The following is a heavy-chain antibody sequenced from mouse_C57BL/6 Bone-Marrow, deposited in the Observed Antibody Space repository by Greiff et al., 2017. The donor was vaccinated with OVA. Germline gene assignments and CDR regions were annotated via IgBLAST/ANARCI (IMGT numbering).Heavy chain of an antibody. V-gene: IGHV3-6*01. CDR3: ASRAVDFDY. CDR2: ISYDGSN. Sequence: DVKLQASGPGLVKPSQSLSLTCSVTGYSITSGYYWNWIRQFPGNKLEWMGYISYDGSNNYNPSLKNRISITRDTSKNQFFLKLNSVTTEDTATYYCASRAVDFDYWGQGTTLTVSS. CDR1: GYSITSGYY. J-gene: IGHJ2*01. D-gene: IGHD1-1*01.